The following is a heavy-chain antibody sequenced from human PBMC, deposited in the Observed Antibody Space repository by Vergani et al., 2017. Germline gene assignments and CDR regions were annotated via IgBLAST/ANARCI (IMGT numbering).Heavy chain of an antibody. CDR1: GGSFSGYY. CDR3: ARFVAVRGVNQYYYYGMDV. Sequence: QMQLQESGPGLVKPSETLSLTCAVYGGSFSGYYWSWIRQPPGKGLEWIGEINHSGSTNYNPSLKSRVTISVDTSKNQFSLKLSSVTAADTAVYYCARFVAVRGVNQYYYYGMDVWGQGTTVTVSS. CDR2: INHSGST. J-gene: IGHJ6*02. D-gene: IGHD3-10*01. V-gene: IGHV4-34*10.